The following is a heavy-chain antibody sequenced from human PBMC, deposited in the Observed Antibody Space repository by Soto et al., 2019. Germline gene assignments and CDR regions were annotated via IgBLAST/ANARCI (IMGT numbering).Heavy chain of an antibody. D-gene: IGHD3-22*01. CDR3: ARDTMIDEIYSRD. J-gene: IGHJ4*02. V-gene: IGHV4-31*03. CDR1: GGSISSGGYY. CDR2: IYYSGST. Sequence: QVQLQESGPGLVKPSQTLSLTCTVSGGSISSGGYYWSWIRQHPGKGLEWIGYIYYSGSTYYNPSLKSRVTISGDTSKNQFSLKLSSVTAADTAVYYCARDTMIDEIYSRDWGQGTLVTVSS.